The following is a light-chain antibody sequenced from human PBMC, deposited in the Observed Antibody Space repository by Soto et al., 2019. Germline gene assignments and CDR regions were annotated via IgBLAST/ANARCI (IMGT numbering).Light chain of an antibody. CDR3: CSYADTLYV. CDR1: SSDVGGYNY. J-gene: IGLJ1*01. Sequence: QSALTQPRSVSGSPGQSVTISCTGTSSDVGGYNYVSWYQQRPGKAPKLLIYDVNKRPSGVPDRFSGSKSGNTASLTISGLQAEDDDDYNCCSYADTLYVFGTGTKVTVL. CDR2: DVN. V-gene: IGLV2-11*01.